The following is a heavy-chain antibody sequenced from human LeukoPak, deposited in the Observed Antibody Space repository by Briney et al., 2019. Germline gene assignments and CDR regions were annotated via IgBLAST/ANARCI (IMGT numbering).Heavy chain of an antibody. J-gene: IGHJ4*02. CDR1: GGTFSSYA. CDR3: ARATVGATAFDY. Sequence: SVKVSCKASGGTFSSYAISWVRQAPGQGLEWMGRVIPIFGIANYAQEFQGRVTITADKSTSTAYMELSSLRSEDTAVYYCARATVGATAFDYWGQGTLVTVSS. V-gene: IGHV1-69*04. D-gene: IGHD1-26*01. CDR2: VIPIFGIA.